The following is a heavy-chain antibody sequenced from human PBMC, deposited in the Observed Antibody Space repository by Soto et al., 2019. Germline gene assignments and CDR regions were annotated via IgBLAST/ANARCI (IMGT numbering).Heavy chain of an antibody. J-gene: IGHJ5*02. D-gene: IGHD3-22*01. CDR2: IYYSGST. CDR1: GGSISSYY. CDR3: ARSKTYYYDSSVGWFDP. Sequence: SETLSLTGTVSGGSISSYYWSWIRQPPGKGLEWIGYIYYSGSTNYNPSLKSRVTISVDTSKNQFSLKLSSVTAADTAVYYCARSKTYYYDSSVGWFDPWGQGTLVTVS. V-gene: IGHV4-59*01.